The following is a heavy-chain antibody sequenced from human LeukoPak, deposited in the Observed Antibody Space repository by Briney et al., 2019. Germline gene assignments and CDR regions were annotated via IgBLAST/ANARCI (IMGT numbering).Heavy chain of an antibody. CDR2: IIPIFGTA. CDR3: ARQSLDRITMIVVVTPHGAFDI. Sequence: SVKVSCKASGGTFSSYAISWGRQAPGQGLEWMGGIIPIFGTANYAQKFQGRVTITADESTSTAYMELSSLRSEDTAVYYCARQSLDRITMIVVVTPHGAFDIWGQGTMVPVSS. V-gene: IGHV1-69*13. J-gene: IGHJ3*02. D-gene: IGHD3-22*01. CDR1: GGTFSSYA.